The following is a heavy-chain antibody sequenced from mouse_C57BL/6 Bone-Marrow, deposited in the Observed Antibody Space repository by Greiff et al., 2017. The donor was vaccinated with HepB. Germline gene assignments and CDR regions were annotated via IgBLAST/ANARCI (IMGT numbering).Heavy chain of an antibody. D-gene: IGHD2-3*01. CDR3: ARMVRRVYWYFDV. V-gene: IGHV14-3*01. J-gene: IGHJ1*03. CDR1: GFNIKNTY. CDR2: IDPANGNT. Sequence: VQLQQPGTELVKPGASVKLSCTASGFNIKNTYMHWVKQRPEQGLEWIGRIDPANGNTKYAPKFQGKATITADTSSNTAYLQLSSLTSEDTAIYYCARMVRRVYWYFDVWGTGTTVTVSS.